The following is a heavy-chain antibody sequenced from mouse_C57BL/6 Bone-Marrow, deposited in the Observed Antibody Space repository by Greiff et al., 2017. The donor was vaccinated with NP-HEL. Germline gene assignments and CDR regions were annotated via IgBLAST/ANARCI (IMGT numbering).Heavy chain of an antibody. V-gene: IGHV1-80*01. CDR1: GYAFSSYW. D-gene: IGHD2-10*02. J-gene: IGHJ2*01. Sequence: QVQLQQSGAELVKPGASVKISCKASGYAFSSYWMNWVKQRPGKGLEWIGQIYPGDGDTNYNGKFKGKATLTADKSSSTAYMQLSSLTSEDSAVYFCAREYGNYVEPFDYWGQGTTLTVSS. CDR3: AREYGNYVEPFDY. CDR2: IYPGDGDT.